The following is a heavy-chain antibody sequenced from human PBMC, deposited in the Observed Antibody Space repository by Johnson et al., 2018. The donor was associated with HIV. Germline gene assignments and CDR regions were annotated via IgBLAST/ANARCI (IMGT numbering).Heavy chain of an antibody. CDR3: AKEEGIAAAGGAFDI. D-gene: IGHD6-13*01. V-gene: IGHV3-23*04. Sequence: VQLVESGGGLVQPGGSLRLSCDTSGFTFSDYFIDWVRQAPGKGLEWVSAISGSGGSTYYADSVKGRFTISRDNSKNTLYLQMNSLRAEDTAVYYCAKEEGIAAAGGAFDIWGQGTMVTVSS. CDR1: GFTFSDYF. CDR2: ISGSGGST. J-gene: IGHJ3*02.